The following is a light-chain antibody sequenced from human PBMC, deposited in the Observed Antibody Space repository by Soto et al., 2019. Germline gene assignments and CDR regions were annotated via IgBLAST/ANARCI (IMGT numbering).Light chain of an antibody. J-gene: IGKJ1*01. CDR3: QQRSNWPRT. V-gene: IGKV3-11*01. Sequence: EIVLTQSPATLSFSPGERATLSCRASQSVSKYLAWYQQKLGQAPRLLIYDTSNRATGIPARFSGSGSGTDFTLTISSLEPEDFAVYYCQQRSNWPRTFGQGTKV. CDR1: QSVSKY. CDR2: DTS.